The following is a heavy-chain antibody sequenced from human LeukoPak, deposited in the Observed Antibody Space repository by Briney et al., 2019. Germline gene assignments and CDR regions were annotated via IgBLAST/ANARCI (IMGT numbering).Heavy chain of an antibody. CDR3: ARDGSGSMGY. V-gene: IGHV4-34*01. D-gene: IGHD3-10*01. J-gene: IGHJ4*02. CDR1: GGSFSGYY. CDR2: INHSGST. Sequence: SETLSLTCAVYGGSFSGYYWSWIRQPPGKGLEWIGEINHSGSTNYNPSLKSRVTISVDTSKNQFSLKLSSVTPADTAVCYCARDGSGSMGYWGQGTLVTVSS.